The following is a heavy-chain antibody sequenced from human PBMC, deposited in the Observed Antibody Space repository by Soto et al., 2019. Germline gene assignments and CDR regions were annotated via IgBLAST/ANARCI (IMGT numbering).Heavy chain of an antibody. CDR3: ARHPDYRNNNSYYDMDV. CDR1: GGSISGYY. CDR2: IFYSGST. J-gene: IGHJ6*02. D-gene: IGHD4-4*01. V-gene: IGHV4-59*08. Sequence: SETLSLTCIVSGGSISGYYWSWIRQPPGKGLEWIGYIFYSGSTNYNPSLKSRLTISVDTSKNQFSLKLTSVTAADSAVYYCARHPDYRNNNSYYDMDVWGQGTTVT.